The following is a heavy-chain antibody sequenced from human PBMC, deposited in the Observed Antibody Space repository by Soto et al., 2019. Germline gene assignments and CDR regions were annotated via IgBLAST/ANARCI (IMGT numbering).Heavy chain of an antibody. CDR2: VSANGVYR. CDR1: GFTFSAHE. D-gene: IGHD3-9*01. V-gene: IGHV3-23*01. J-gene: IGHJ4*02. Sequence: EVQLLESGGGLVQPGGSLRLSCTASGFTFSAHEMGWVRQAPGNGLEWVSGVSANGVYRSYLNSVRGRFTTSKDSYESTLYLQMNNLRAEDTAVYYCVRYTITQSLGDYWGPGTLVAVSS. CDR3: VRYTITQSLGDY.